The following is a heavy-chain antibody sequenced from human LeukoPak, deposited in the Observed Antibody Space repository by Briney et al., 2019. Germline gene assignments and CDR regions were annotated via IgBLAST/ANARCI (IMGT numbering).Heavy chain of an antibody. Sequence: GGSLRLSCVASGFTFSSYWMSWVRQAPGKGLEWLSTIGSAGGSIFYADSVKGRFTISRDNSKSTLFLQMDSLRVEDTALYYCAKRGEVSTYYYFESWGQGALVTVSS. CDR2: IGSAGGSI. CDR1: GFTFSSYW. CDR3: AKRGEVSTYYYFES. D-gene: IGHD2/OR15-2a*01. J-gene: IGHJ4*02. V-gene: IGHV3-23*01.